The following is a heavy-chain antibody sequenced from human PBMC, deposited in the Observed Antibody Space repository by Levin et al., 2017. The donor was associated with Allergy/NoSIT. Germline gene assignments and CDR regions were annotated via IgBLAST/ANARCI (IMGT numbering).Heavy chain of an antibody. CDR3: ARADYYGAGSPGY. CDR1: GGTFSSYA. Sequence: SVKVSCKASGGTFSSYAISWVRQAPGQGLEWMGGIIPIFGTANYAQKFQGRVTITADKSTSTAYMELSSLRSEDTAVYYCARADYYGAGSPGYWGQGTLVTVSS. J-gene: IGHJ4*02. CDR2: IIPIFGTA. V-gene: IGHV1-69*06. D-gene: IGHD3-10*01.